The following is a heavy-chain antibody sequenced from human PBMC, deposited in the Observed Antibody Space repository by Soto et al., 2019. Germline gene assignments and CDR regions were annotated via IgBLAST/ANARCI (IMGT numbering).Heavy chain of an antibody. CDR1: GYTFTSYY. D-gene: IGHD6-19*01. CDR3: ARDGPISSGWFRGYYYYYGMDV. CDR2: INPSGGST. Sequence: QVQLVQPGAEVKKPGASVKVSCKASGYTFTSYYMHWVRQAPGQGLEWMGIINPSGGSTSYAQKFQGRVTMTRDTSTSTVYMELSSLRSEDTAVYYCARDGPISSGWFRGYYYYYGMDVWGQGTTVTVSS. V-gene: IGHV1-46*01. J-gene: IGHJ6*02.